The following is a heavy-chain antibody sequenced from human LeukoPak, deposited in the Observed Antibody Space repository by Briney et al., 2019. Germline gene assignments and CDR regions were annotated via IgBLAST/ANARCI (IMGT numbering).Heavy chain of an antibody. Sequence: PGGSLRLSCAASGFTFSDYYMSWIRQAPGKGLEWVSYISSSGSTIYYADSVKGRFTISRDNAKNSLYLQMNSLRSEHTAGYYCASSTGYYYASSGYWSRDAFDIWGQGTMVTVSS. CDR1: GFTFSDYY. V-gene: IGHV3-11*01. J-gene: IGHJ3*02. CDR3: ASSTGYYYASSGYWSRDAFDI. D-gene: IGHD3-22*01. CDR2: ISSSGSTI.